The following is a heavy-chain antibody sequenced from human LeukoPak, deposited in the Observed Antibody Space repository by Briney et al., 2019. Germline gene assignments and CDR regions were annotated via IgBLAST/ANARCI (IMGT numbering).Heavy chain of an antibody. J-gene: IGHJ4*02. CDR2: ISAYNGNT. CDR3: ARELRYYFDY. CDR1: GGTFSSYA. V-gene: IGHV1-18*01. Sequence: ASVKVSCKASGGTFSSYAISWVRQAPGQGLEWMGWISAYNGNTNYAQKLQGRVTMTTDTSTSTAYKELRSLRSDDTAVYYCARELRYYFDYWGQGTLVTVSS.